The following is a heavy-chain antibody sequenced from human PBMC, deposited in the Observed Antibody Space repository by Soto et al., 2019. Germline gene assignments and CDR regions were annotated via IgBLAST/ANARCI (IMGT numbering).Heavy chain of an antibody. Sequence: QVQLVESGGGVVQPGRSLRLSCAASGFTFSSYAMHWVRQAPGKGLEWVAVISYDGSNKYYADSVKGRFTISRDNSKNMLYLQMNSLRAEDTAVYYCARDPSKYFSLFDYWGQGTLVTVSS. CDR3: ARDPSKYFSLFDY. D-gene: IGHD2-2*01. CDR2: ISYDGSNK. V-gene: IGHV3-30-3*01. J-gene: IGHJ4*02. CDR1: GFTFSSYA.